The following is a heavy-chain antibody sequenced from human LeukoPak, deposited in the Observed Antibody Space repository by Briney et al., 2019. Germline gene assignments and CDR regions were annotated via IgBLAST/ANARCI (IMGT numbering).Heavy chain of an antibody. CDR1: GYTFTGYY. CDR2: INPNSGGT. Sequence: ASVKVSCKASGYTFTGYYMHWVRQAPGQGLEWMGWINPNSGGTNYAQKFQGRVTMTRDTSISTAYMELSRLRSDDTAVYYCASPGSSSGYYYTFDYWGRGTLVTVSS. V-gene: IGHV1-2*02. D-gene: IGHD3-22*01. J-gene: IGHJ4*02. CDR3: ASPGSSSGYYYTFDY.